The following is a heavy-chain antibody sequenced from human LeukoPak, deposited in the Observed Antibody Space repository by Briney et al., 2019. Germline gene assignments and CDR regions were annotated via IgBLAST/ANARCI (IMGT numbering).Heavy chain of an antibody. CDR3: AKNRGAGSHYYYHMNV. Sequence: GGSLRLSCAASGLTFSSYAMNWVRQAPGKGLEWVSLISGSGGGTYYADSVKGRFTISRDNSKNTLYLQLNSLRVEDTAVYYCAKNRGAGSHYYYHMNVWGKGTTVTVSS. CDR2: ISGSGGGT. J-gene: IGHJ6*03. V-gene: IGHV3-23*01. CDR1: GLTFSSYA. D-gene: IGHD1-26*01.